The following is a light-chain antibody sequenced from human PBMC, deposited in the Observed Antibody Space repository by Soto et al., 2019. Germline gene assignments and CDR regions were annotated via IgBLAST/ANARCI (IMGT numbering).Light chain of an antibody. V-gene: IGLV4-69*01. CDR2: LNSDGSH. CDR1: SGHNSYA. Sequence: QAVVTQPPSASASVGASVKLTCTLSSGHNSYAIAWHQQQPEKGPRYLMKLNSDGSHSKGDGIPDRFSGSSSGAERYLTISSLQSEDEADYYCQTWSTDIRVFGGGTKLTVL. J-gene: IGLJ3*02. CDR3: QTWSTDIRV.